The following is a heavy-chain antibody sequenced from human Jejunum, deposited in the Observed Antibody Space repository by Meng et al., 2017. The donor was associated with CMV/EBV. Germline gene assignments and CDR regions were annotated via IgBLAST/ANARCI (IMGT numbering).Heavy chain of an antibody. CDR2: ISAYNGNT. V-gene: IGHV1-18*01. J-gene: IGHJ4*02. Sequence: VQMVQSGAEVKKPXASVKGPCXAAGYTFTTYGISWVRQAPGQGLEWMGWISAYNGNTNYAQELQGRVTMTTDISTSTAYMELRSLRFDDTAVYYCARFYCSSTSCPHVLFDYWGQGTLVTVSS. CDR1: GYTFTTYG. D-gene: IGHD2-2*01. CDR3: ARFYCSSTSCPHVLFDY.